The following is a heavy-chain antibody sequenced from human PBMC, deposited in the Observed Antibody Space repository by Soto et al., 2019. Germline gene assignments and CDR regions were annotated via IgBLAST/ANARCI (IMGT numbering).Heavy chain of an antibody. CDR2: SRNKANSYTT. CDR1: GFILSDYY. J-gene: IGHJ5*02. Sequence: EVQLVESGGGLVQPGGSLGLSCAASGFILSDYYMDWLRQAPGKGLEWVGRSRNKANSYTTEYAASVKGRFTISRDDPKNSLYLQMNSLKSEDTAVYFCARAGSSGFRVTATWGQGTLVIVSS. V-gene: IGHV3-72*01. CDR3: ARAGSSGFRVTAT. D-gene: IGHD2-21*02.